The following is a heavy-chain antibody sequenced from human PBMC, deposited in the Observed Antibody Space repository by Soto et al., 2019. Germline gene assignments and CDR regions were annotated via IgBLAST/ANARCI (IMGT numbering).Heavy chain of an antibody. J-gene: IGHJ4*02. CDR2: INHSGST. Sequence: PSETLSLTCAVYGGSFSDYYWSWIRQHPGKGLEWIGEINHSGSTNYNPSLKSRVTISVDPSKSQFSLRLSSVTAADTAVYYCVRTSRFADWGQGTLVTVSS. CDR3: VRTSRFAD. V-gene: IGHV4-34*01. D-gene: IGHD6-6*01. CDR1: GGSFSDYY.